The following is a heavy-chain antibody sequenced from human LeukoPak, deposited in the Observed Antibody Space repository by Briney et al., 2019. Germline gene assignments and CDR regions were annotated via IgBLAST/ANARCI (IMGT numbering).Heavy chain of an antibody. CDR3: ARDKGREGYTAFDY. V-gene: IGHV1-2*06. D-gene: IGHD5-24*01. CDR2: INPNSGDT. CDR1: GYTFTAYY. Sequence: ASVKVSCKASGYTFTAYYMHWVRQAPGQGLEWMGRINPNSGDTNYAQKFQGRVTITRDTSIRTAYMELSRLRSDDTAVYYCARDKGREGYTAFDYWAREPWSPSPQ. J-gene: IGHJ4*02.